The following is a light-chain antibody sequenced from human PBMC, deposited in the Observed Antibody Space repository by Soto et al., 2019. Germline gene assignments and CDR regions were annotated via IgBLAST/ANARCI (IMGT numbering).Light chain of an antibody. CDR1: SSDVGNYNY. CDR3: SSHAGSNKV. CDR2: EVN. V-gene: IGLV2-8*01. Sequence: QSALTQPPSASGSPGQSVTISCTGTSSDVGNYNYVSWYQQYPGKVPKLMIYEVNKRPSGVPDRFSGSKSGNTASLTVSGLQAEDEADYYCSSHAGSNKVFGGGTKLTVL. J-gene: IGLJ3*02.